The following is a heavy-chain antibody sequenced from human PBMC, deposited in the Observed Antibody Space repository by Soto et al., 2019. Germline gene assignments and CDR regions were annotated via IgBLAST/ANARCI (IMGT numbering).Heavy chain of an antibody. D-gene: IGHD6-13*01. Sequence: QVQLVESGGGVVQPGNSLRLSCAGSGFPFSAEAMHWVRQAPRKGLEWVAAISYDGNNKNHADSVKGRFTVSRDNSKNTLYLQIYSLRPEDTAVYYCARDYSSGWCLDYWGQGSLVTVSS. V-gene: IGHV3-30-3*01. J-gene: IGHJ4*02. CDR2: ISYDGNNK. CDR1: GFPFSAEA. CDR3: ARDYSSGWCLDY.